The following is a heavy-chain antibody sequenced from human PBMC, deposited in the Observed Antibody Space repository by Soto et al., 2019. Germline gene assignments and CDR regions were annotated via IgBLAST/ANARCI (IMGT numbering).Heavy chain of an antibody. V-gene: IGHV3-23*01. Sequence: LQSGGGVVQPGESLRPSWAASGFSLRDHALSGVPQAPGGGLEWFSGISGSEDRTNYADFVRGRFIISKDRAKNTLYLDMSGLRVDDTAVYFCGRTYTGGWGQGTLVTVSS. D-gene: IGHD3-10*01. CDR3: GRTYTGG. CDR2: ISGSEDRT. CDR1: GFSLRDHA. J-gene: IGHJ4*02.